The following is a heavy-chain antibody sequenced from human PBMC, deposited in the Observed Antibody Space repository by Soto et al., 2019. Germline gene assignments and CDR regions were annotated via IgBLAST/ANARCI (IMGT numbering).Heavy chain of an antibody. Sequence: QVQLVESGGGVVQPGRSLRLSCAASGFTFSSYGMHWVRQAPGKGLEWVAVIWYDGSNKYYADSVKGRFTISRDNSKNTLYLQMNSLRAEDTAVYYCARDQYSSGWCFDYWGQGTLVTVSS. J-gene: IGHJ4*02. CDR2: IWYDGSNK. V-gene: IGHV3-33*01. D-gene: IGHD6-19*01. CDR3: ARDQYSSGWCFDY. CDR1: GFTFSSYG.